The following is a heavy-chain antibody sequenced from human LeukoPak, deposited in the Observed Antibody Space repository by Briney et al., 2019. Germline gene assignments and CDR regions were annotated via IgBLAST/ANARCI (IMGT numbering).Heavy chain of an antibody. CDR3: ARVVGSTSWFDS. CDR2: TYYSGNT. D-gene: IGHD1-26*01. J-gene: IGHJ5*01. Sequence: SETLSLTCSVSGDLIIGAPYFWSWVRQHPGKCLEWIAYTYYSGNTYYNPSLKSRVALSVDTSKDQFSLNLTSVTAADTAVYFCARVVGSTSWFDSWGQGTLVTVSS. V-gene: IGHV4-31*03. CDR1: GDLIIGAPYF.